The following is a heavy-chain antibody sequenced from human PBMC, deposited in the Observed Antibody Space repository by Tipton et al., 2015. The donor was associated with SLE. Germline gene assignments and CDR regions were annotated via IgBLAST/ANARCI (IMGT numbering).Heavy chain of an antibody. Sequence: SLRLSCAASGFTFSSYSMNWVRQAPGKGLEWVLYISSSSSTIYYADSVKGRFTISRDNAKNSLYLQMNSLRAEDTAVYYCAREIADIVVVPAAPTGWFDPWGQGTLVTVSS. D-gene: IGHD2-2*01. V-gene: IGHV3-48*01. CDR2: ISSSSSTI. CDR1: GFTFSSYS. J-gene: IGHJ5*02. CDR3: AREIADIVVVPAAPTGWFDP.